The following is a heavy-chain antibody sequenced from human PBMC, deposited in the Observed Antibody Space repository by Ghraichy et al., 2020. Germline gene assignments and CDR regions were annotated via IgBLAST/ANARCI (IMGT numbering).Heavy chain of an antibody. CDR1: GYSFTSYW. Sequence: GESLNISCKGSGYSFTSYWIGWVRQMPGKGLEWMGIIYPGDSDTRYSPSFQGQVTISADKSISTAYLQWSSLKASDTAMYYCARPGSGSSAGGPVDYWGQGTLVTVSS. CDR3: ARPGSGSSAGGPVDY. V-gene: IGHV5-51*01. D-gene: IGHD6-6*01. J-gene: IGHJ4*02. CDR2: IYPGDSDT.